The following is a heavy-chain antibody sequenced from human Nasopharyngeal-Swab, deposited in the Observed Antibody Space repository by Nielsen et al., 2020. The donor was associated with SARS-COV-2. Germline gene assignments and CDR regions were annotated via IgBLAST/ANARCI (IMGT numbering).Heavy chain of an antibody. V-gene: IGHV5-51*01. CDR1: GYTFTSYG. CDR3: ARLGSGPRTYYFDY. Sequence: KVSCKASGYTFTSYGISWVRQMPGKGLEWMGIIYPGDSDTRYSPSFQGQVTISADKSISTAYLQWSSLKASDTAMYYCARLGSGPRTYYFDYWGQGTLVTVSS. D-gene: IGHD2-15*01. CDR2: IYPGDSDT. J-gene: IGHJ4*02.